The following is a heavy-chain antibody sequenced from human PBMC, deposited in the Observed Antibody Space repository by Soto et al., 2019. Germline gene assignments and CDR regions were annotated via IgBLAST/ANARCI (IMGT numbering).Heavy chain of an antibody. D-gene: IGHD3-22*01. V-gene: IGHV5-51*03. Sequence: KQRESLKISCKGSGYSFTSYWIGWVRQMPGKGLEWMGIIYPGDSDTRYSPSFQGQVTISADKSISTAYLQWSSLKASDTAMYYCARTSYYYDSSAPEIDYWGQGTLVTVSS. CDR3: ARTSYYYDSSAPEIDY. J-gene: IGHJ4*02. CDR2: IYPGDSDT. CDR1: GYSFTSYW.